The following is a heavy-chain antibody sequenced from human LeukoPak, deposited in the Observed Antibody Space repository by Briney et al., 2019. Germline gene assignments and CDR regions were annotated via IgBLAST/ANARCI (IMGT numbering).Heavy chain of an antibody. J-gene: IGHJ4*02. V-gene: IGHV3-23*01. CDR2: ISGSGAST. Sequence: GGSLRLSCAASGFTFTSYSMSWVRQAPGKGPEWVSGISGSGASTYYADSVKGRFTISRDNSKNTLYLQMTSLRAEDTAVYYCAKLDPWQLSYHYWGQGTLVTVSS. D-gene: IGHD1-26*01. CDR1: GFTFTSYS. CDR3: AKLDPWQLSYHY.